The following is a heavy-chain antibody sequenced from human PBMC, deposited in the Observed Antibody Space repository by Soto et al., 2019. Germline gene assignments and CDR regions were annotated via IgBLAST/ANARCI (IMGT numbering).Heavy chain of an antibody. V-gene: IGHV3-23*01. CDR1: GFSFRSTA. D-gene: IGHD3-3*01. CDR2: ISGSGATT. J-gene: IGHJ4*02. CDR3: GKGGGGVTIFGVVFE. Sequence: DVQLLESGGGLVQPGGSLRLSCEASGFSFRSTAMSWVRQAPGKGLEWVSGISGSGATTYYADSVQGRFTISRDNSRNTVYLQMNGLPAEDTAVYYCGKGGGGVTIFGVVFEWGQGTLVSVSS.